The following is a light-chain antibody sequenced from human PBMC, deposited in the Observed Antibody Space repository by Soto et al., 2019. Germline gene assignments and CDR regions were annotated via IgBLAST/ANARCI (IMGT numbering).Light chain of an antibody. Sequence: EIVLMQSPGTLSLSPGERATLSCRASQTVSSSYLAWYQRKPGQAPRLLIYHSSSRATGIPDRFSGSGSWKDFTLTISRLETEDFAVYYCQQYASSITFGGGTMVEIK. V-gene: IGKV3-20*01. CDR1: QTVSSSY. J-gene: IGKJ4*01. CDR3: QQYASSIT. CDR2: HSS.